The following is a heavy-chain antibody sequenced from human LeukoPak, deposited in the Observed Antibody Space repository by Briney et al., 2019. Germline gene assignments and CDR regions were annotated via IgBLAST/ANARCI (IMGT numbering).Heavy chain of an antibody. V-gene: IGHV3-9*03. CDR3: ARTFYYYYYMDV. D-gene: IGHD2-2*01. CDR2: ISWNSGSI. J-gene: IGHJ6*03. CDR1: GFTFDDYA. Sequence: GGSLTLSCAASGFTFDDYAMHWVRQAPGKGLEWVSGISWNSGSIGYADSVKGRFTISRDNAKNSLYLQMNSLRAEDMALYYCARTFYYYYYMDVWGKGTTVTVSS.